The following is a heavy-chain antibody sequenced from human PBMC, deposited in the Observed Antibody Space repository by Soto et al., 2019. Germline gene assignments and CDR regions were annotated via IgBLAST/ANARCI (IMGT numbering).Heavy chain of an antibody. CDR2: IYYSGST. V-gene: IGHV4-39*01. J-gene: IGHJ4*02. CDR3: ARQRYDSSGYWGY. D-gene: IGHD3-22*01. Sequence: PSXTLCLTCTVAGGSISSSSYYWGRIRQPPGKGLEWIGSIYYSGSTYYNPSLKSRVTISVDTSKNRFSLKLSSVTAADTAVYYCARQRYDSSGYWGYWGQGTLVTVSS. CDR1: GGSISSSSYY.